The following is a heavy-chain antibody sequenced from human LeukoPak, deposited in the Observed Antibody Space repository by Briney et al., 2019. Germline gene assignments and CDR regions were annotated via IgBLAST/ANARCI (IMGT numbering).Heavy chain of an antibody. J-gene: IGHJ4*02. V-gene: IGHV3-11*01. CDR2: ISSSGSTI. CDR3: APGPCSSTSCYAAEAY. D-gene: IGHD2-2*01. Sequence: PGGSLRLSCAASGFTFSDYYMSWIRQAPGKGLEWVSYISSSGSTIYYADSVKGRFTISRDNAKNSLYLQMNSLRAEDTAVYYCAPGPCSSTSCYAAEAYWGQGTLVTVSS. CDR1: GFTFSDYY.